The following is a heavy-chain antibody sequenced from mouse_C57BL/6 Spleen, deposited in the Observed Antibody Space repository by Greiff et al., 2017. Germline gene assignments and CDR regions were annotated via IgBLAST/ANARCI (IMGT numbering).Heavy chain of an antibody. Sequence: QVQLKESGPELVKPGASVKISCKASGYAFSSSWMNWVKQRPGKGLEWIGRIYPGDGDTNYNGKFKGKATLTADKSSSTAYMQLSSLTSEDSAVYFCARPNSGAMDYWGQGTSVTVSS. CDR1: GYAFSSSW. J-gene: IGHJ4*01. V-gene: IGHV1-82*01. D-gene: IGHD3-1*01. CDR2: IYPGDGDT. CDR3: ARPNSGAMDY.